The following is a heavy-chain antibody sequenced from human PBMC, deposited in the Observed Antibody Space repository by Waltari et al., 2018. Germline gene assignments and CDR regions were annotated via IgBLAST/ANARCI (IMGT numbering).Heavy chain of an antibody. V-gene: IGHV1-2*02. CDR1: GYTFTGYY. CDR2: SKPNSGGK. D-gene: IGHD6-19*01. Sequence: VQLVQSGAEVKKPGASVKVSCKASGYTFTGYYMPWVRQAPGQGLEWMGGSKPNSGGKNNGQKVQGRVTMTRDTSMSTAYMELSRLRSDDTAVYYCARERAGIAVAGPYYFDYWGQGTLVTVSS. J-gene: IGHJ4*02. CDR3: ARERAGIAVAGPYYFDY.